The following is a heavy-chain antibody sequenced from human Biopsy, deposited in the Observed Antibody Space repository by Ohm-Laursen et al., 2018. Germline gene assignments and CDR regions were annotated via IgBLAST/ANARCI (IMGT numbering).Heavy chain of an antibody. V-gene: IGHV1-24*01. CDR3: AADINVWNVNY. D-gene: IGHD1-1*01. Sequence: ASSAKVSCKISGYTLNELSMHWVRQVPGKGLEWMGGFAPENGKTVYAQNFQARVSLTEDTSTDTAYMELSSLRSEDTAVYYCAADINVWNVNYWGQGTQVTVSS. J-gene: IGHJ4*02. CDR2: FAPENGKT. CDR1: GYTLNELS.